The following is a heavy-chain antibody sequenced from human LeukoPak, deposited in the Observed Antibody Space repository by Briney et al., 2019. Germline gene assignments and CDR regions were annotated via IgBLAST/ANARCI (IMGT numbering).Heavy chain of an antibody. CDR3: ASAGDFWSGYYREQPTECFQH. CDR2: ISSSGSTI. V-gene: IGHV3-11*04. CDR1: GFTFSDYY. Sequence: PGGSLRLSCAASGFTFSDYYMSWIRQAPGKGLEWVSYISSSGSTIYYADSVKGRFTISRDNAKNSLYLQMNSLRAEDTAVYYCASAGDFWSGYYREQPTECFQHWGQGTLVTVSS. D-gene: IGHD3-3*01. J-gene: IGHJ1*01.